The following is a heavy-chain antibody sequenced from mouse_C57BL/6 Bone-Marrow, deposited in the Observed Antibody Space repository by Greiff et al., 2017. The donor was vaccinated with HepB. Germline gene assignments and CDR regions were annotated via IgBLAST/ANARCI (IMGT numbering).Heavy chain of an antibody. CDR3: AKIPHYYGSSPFAMDY. V-gene: IGHV2-5*01. CDR2: IWRGGST. Sequence: VQGVESGPGLVQPSQSLSITCTVSGFSLTSYGVHWVRQSPGKGLEWLGVIWRGGSTDYNAAFMSRLSITKDNSKSQVFFKMNSLQADDTAIYYCAKIPHYYGSSPFAMDYWGQGTSVTVSS. J-gene: IGHJ4*01. D-gene: IGHD1-1*01. CDR1: GFSLTSYG.